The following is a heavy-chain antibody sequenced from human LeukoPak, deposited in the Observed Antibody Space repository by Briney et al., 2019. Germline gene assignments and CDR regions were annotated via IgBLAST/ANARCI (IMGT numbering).Heavy chain of an antibody. CDR1: GGSFSGYY. CDR3: ARGRASSGWFLTPAQNWFDP. CDR2: INHSGST. Sequence: SETLSLTCAVYGGSFSGYYWSWIRQPPGKGLEWIGEINHSGSTNYNPSLKSRVTISVDTSKYQFSLQLNSVTPEDTAVYYCARGRASSGWFLTPAQNWFDPWGQGTLVTVSS. J-gene: IGHJ5*02. V-gene: IGHV4-34*01. D-gene: IGHD6-19*01.